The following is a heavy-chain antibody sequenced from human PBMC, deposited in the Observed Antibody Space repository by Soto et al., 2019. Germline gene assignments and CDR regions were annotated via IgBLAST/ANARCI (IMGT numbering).Heavy chain of an antibody. Sequence: TGGSLRLSCAASGFTFSSYGMHWVRQAPGKGLEWVAVISYDGSNKYYADSVKGRFTISRDNSKNTLYLQMNSLRAEDTAVYYCARDHGSITIFGVVIHPYYYGMDVWGQGTTVTVS. V-gene: IGHV3-30*03. CDR1: GFTFSSYG. CDR3: ARDHGSITIFGVVIHPYYYGMDV. D-gene: IGHD3-3*01. CDR2: ISYDGSNK. J-gene: IGHJ6*02.